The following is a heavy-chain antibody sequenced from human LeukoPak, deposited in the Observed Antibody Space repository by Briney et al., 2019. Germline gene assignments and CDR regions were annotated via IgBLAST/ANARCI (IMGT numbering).Heavy chain of an antibody. V-gene: IGHV7-4-1*02. CDR3: ARQYSGFDSLYCGS. J-gene: IGHJ5*02. CDR2: INTYTGTP. D-gene: IGHD5-12*01. Sequence: ASVKVSCKASGYTFSSYTLSWLRQAPGHGLEWMGWINTYTGTPTYAQGFTGRFVFSLDSSVSTAYLQISGLKAEDIAVYCCARQYSGFDSLYCGSWGQGPLVTVSS. CDR1: GYTFSSYT.